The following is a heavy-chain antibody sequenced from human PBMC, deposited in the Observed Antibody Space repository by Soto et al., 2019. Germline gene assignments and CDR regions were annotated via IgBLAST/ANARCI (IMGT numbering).Heavy chain of an antibody. CDR3: ARVRPLGGGGFDY. Sequence: QVQLQESGPGLVKPSETLSLTCTVSGGSISSYYWSWIRQPPGKGLEWIGYIYYSGSTNYNPSHKSRVTISVDTSKNQFSLKLSSVTAADTAVYYCARVRPLGGGGFDYWGQGTLVTVSS. V-gene: IGHV4-59*08. CDR2: IYYSGST. D-gene: IGHD3-16*01. J-gene: IGHJ4*02. CDR1: GGSISSYY.